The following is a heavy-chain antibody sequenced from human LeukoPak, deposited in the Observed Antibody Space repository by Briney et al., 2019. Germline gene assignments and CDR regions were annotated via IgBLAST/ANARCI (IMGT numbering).Heavy chain of an antibody. D-gene: IGHD3-22*01. CDR3: AKGQRITMIVVVTAEYFQH. Sequence: QPGGSLRLSCVASGFTFSSYEMNWVRQAPGKGLEWVSYISSGGSTYYADSVKGRFTISRDNSKNTLYLQMNSLRAEDTAVYYCAKGQRITMIVVVTAEYFQHWGQGTLVTVSS. V-gene: IGHV3-23*01. CDR2: ISSGGST. CDR1: GFTFSSYE. J-gene: IGHJ1*01.